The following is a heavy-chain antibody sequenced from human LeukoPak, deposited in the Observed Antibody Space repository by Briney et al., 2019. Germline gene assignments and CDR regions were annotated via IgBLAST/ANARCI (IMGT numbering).Heavy chain of an antibody. CDR2: ISGSGGST. D-gene: IGHD3-10*01. V-gene: IGHV3-23*01. CDR1: GFTFSSYA. CDR3: AKYMVRGVTGYDY. J-gene: IGHJ4*02. Sequence: GGSLRLSCAASGFTFSSYAMSWVRQAPGKGLEWVSAISGSGGSTYYADSVKGWFTISRDNSKNTLYLQMNSLRAEDTAVYYCAKYMVRGVTGYDYWGQGTLVTVSS.